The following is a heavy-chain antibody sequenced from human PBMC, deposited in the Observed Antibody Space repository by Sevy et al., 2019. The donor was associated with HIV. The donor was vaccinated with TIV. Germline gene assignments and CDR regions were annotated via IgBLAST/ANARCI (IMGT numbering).Heavy chain of an antibody. CDR1: VAPSVFTT. D-gene: IGHD3-10*01. CDR3: ARGNMVREDSKYFQD. Sequence: SEPCPSPALSLVAPSVFTTGAGSGSPPGKGLEWIGYIYYSGSTNYNPSLKSRVTMSVDTSKNQFSLKLRSVTAADTAVYYCARGNMVREDSKYFQDWGQCALVTVSS. V-gene: IGHV4-59*13. CDR2: IYYSGST. J-gene: IGHJ1*01.